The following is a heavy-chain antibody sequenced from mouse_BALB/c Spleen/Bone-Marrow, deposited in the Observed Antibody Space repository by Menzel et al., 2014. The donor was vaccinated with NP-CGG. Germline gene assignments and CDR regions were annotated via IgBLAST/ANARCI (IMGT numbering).Heavy chain of an antibody. CDR3: ARPKGFALDY. CDR1: GYTFTDYT. J-gene: IGHJ2*01. CDR2: VNPRSGYA. V-gene: IGHV1-4*01. Sequence: VKLVESGAELASPGASMKMSCKASGYTFTDYTIQWVKQRPGQGLEWIGYVNPRSGYANYNQKFKDKATLTADKSSSTAFMQLSSLTSEDSAVYYCARPKGFALDYWGQGTALTVSS.